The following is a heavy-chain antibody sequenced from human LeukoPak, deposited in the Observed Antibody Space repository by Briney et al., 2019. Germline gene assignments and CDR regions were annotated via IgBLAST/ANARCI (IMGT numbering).Heavy chain of an antibody. Sequence: ASVKVSCKASGYTFTNYGFSWVRQAPGQGLEWMGWISAYNGNTNYAQKLQGRVTMTTDTSTSTAYMELRSLRSDDTAVYYCAREGGTTVTPNGMDVWGKGTTVTVSS. D-gene: IGHD4-17*01. V-gene: IGHV1-18*01. CDR1: GYTFTNYG. CDR2: ISAYNGNT. CDR3: AREGGTTVTPNGMDV. J-gene: IGHJ6*04.